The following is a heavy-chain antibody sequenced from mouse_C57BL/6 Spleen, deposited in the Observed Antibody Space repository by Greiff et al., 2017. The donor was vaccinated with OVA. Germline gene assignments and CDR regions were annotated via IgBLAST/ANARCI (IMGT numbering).Heavy chain of an antibody. Sequence: VQLKESGPELVKPGASVKISCKASGYSFTDYNMNWVKQSHGKSLEWIGVINPNYGTTSYNQKFKGKATLTVDQSSSTAYMQLNSLTSDDSADYSWVNVYGSGPFAYWGQGTLVTVSA. J-gene: IGHJ3*01. V-gene: IGHV1-39*01. CDR2: INPNYGTT. CDR3: VNVYGSGPFAY. D-gene: IGHD1-1*01. CDR1: GYSFTDYN.